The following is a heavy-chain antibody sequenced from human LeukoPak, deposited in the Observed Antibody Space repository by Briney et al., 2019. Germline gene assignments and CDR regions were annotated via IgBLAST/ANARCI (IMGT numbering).Heavy chain of an antibody. V-gene: IGHV1-24*01. D-gene: IGHD6-19*01. CDR2: FDPEGGET. CDR1: GYTLTELS. Sequence: GASVKVSCKVSGYTLTELSMHWVRQAPGKGLEWMGGFDPEGGETIYAQKFQGRVTMTEDTSTDTAYMELSSLRSEDTAVYYCATWEAVAGNFDYWGQGTLVTVSS. CDR3: ATWEAVAGNFDY. J-gene: IGHJ4*02.